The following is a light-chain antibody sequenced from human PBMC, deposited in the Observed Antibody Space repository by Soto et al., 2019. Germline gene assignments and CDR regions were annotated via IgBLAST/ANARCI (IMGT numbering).Light chain of an antibody. CDR3: QQYNNWPIT. V-gene: IGKV3-15*01. J-gene: IGKJ5*01. CDR2: GAS. Sequence: IMMTQSPATLSVTQGERATLSCRASQSVSSNLAWYQQKPGQAPRLLIYGASTRATGIPARFSGSGSGTEFTLTISSLQSEDFEIYYCQQYNNWPITFGQGTRLEI. CDR1: QSVSSN.